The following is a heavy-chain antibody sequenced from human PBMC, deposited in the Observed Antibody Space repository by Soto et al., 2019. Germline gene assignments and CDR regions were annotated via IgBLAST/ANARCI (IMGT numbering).Heavy chain of an antibody. Sequence: QVQLVQSGAEVKTPGSSVKVSCKASGGTLSDYAISWVRQAPGQGLEWMGGIMPTVDSANYAQNFQGRLTISADESTSTANLELSILRSDDTAVYYGAVAAVREIMAQESSGMAVWGQGTTVIVSS. CDR3: AVAAVREIMAQESSGMAV. V-gene: IGHV1-69*01. D-gene: IGHD3-10*01. CDR2: IMPTVDSA. CDR1: GGTLSDYA. J-gene: IGHJ6*02.